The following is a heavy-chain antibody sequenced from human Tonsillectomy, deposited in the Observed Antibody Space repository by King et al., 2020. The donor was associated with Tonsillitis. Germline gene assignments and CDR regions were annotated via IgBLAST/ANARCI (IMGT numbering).Heavy chain of an antibody. J-gene: IGHJ6*02. CDR2: ISYDGSNK. V-gene: IGHV3-30*18. CDR1: GFTFSSYG. D-gene: IGHD6-19*01. CDR3: AKDPTTYSSGWSYYYYYGMDV. Sequence: VQLVESGGGVVQPGRSLRLSCAASGFTFSSYGMHWVRQAPGKGLEWVAVISYDGSNKYYADSVKGRFTISRDNSKNTLYLQMNSLRAEDTAVYYCAKDPTTYSSGWSYYYYYGMDVWGQGTTVTVS.